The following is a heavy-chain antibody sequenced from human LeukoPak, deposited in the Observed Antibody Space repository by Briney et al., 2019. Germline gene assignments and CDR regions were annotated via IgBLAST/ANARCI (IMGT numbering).Heavy chain of an antibody. CDR1: GYTFTSYA. J-gene: IGHJ5*02. D-gene: IGHD6-6*01. CDR2: MNPNSGNT. Sequence: GASVKVSCKASGYTFTSYAMNWVRQATGQGLEWMGWMNPNSGNTGYAQKFQGRVTMTRNTSISTAYMELSSLRSEDTAVYYCARAIRADRRGSWFDPWGQGTLVTVSS. V-gene: IGHV1-8*02. CDR3: ARAIRADRRGSWFDP.